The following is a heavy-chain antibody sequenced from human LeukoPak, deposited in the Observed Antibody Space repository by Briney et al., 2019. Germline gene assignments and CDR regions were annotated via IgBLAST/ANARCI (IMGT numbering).Heavy chain of an antibody. V-gene: IGHV1-2*02. CDR2: INPNRGGT. J-gene: IGHJ4*02. D-gene: IGHD2-2*01. Sequence: ASVKVSCKASGYTFTDYYMHWVRQAPGQGLEWMGWINPNRGGTNYAQKFQGRVTMTRGTSISTAYMELSRLRSDDTAVYYCARIYCSSTNCYFFDYWGQGTLVTVSS. CDR3: ARIYCSSTNCYFFDY. CDR1: GYTFTDYY.